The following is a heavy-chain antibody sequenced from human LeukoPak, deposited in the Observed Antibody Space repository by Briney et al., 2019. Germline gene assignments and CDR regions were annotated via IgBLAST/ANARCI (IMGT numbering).Heavy chain of an antibody. CDR2: ITSDGSRT. D-gene: IGHD1-26*01. CDR1: RFTFNTYW. J-gene: IGHJ4*02. Sequence: GGSLRLSRAASRFTFNTYWMYWVRQGSGKGLVWVSRITSDGSRTEYADSVEGRFTISRDNAKNTLYLQMDSLRAEDTAVYYCARGPSHSGSYFVYWGQGTLVTVSS. V-gene: IGHV3-74*03. CDR3: ARGPSHSGSYFVY.